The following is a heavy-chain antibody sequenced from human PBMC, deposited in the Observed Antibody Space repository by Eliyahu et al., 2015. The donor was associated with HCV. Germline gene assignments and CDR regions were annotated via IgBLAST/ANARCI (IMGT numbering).Heavy chain of an antibody. J-gene: IGHJ3*02. Sequence: EVQLVESGGGLVKPGGSLRLSCEVSGXXFNXXSMHWVRQAPGKGLEWVSSISSSSNYIYYADSVKGRXTISRDNAKNSLYVQMNSLRADDTAVYYCVRGLRYCTGGTCHSDAFDIWGQGTVVTVSS. CDR1: GXXFNXXS. D-gene: IGHD2-15*01. CDR3: VRGLRYCTGGTCHSDAFDI. CDR2: ISSSSNYI. V-gene: IGHV3-21*01.